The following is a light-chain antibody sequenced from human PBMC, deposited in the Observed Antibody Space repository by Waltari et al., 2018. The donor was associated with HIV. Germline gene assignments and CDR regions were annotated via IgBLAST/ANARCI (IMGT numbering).Light chain of an antibody. V-gene: IGLV1-44*01. Sequence: QSLLTQPPSASGTPEQRVPLSCSGSSSHIGSNALNWYQQLPGTAPKLLIYNNNQRPSGVPDRFSGSKSGTSASLAISGLQSEDEAAYYCAAWDDSLNGVMFGGGTTLTVL. CDR2: NNN. J-gene: IGLJ3*02. CDR3: AAWDDSLNGVM. CDR1: SSHIGSNA.